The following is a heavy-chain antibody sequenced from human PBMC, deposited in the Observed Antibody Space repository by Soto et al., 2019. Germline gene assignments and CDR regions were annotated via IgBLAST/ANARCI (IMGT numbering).Heavy chain of an antibody. D-gene: IGHD3-10*01. CDR2: IRPDGSSK. CDR1: GLTFSYYG. V-gene: IGHV3-33*01. CDR3: ARGSGFGWYFDY. Sequence: QVQLVESGGGVVQPGRSLRLSCAASGLTFSYYGMHWVRQAPGKGLEWVGLIRPDGSSKYYTASVKGRFTMSRDNSKNTLYLQMNSLRAADTAVYYCARGSGFGWYFDYWGQGTLVTVSS. J-gene: IGHJ4*02.